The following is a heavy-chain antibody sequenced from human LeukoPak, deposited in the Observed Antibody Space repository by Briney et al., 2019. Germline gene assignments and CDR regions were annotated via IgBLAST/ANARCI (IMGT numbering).Heavy chain of an antibody. J-gene: IGHJ3*02. V-gene: IGHV1-18*01. CDR1: GYRFSSSG. CDR2: ISTVNGNS. D-gene: IGHD1-1*01. Sequence: ASVSVSCKASGYRFSSSGITWVRHAPGQGPEWMGWISTVNGNSRYAQNFQGRVTLTTDTSTNTAHLELTSLRSDDTAIYYCARVRDSDNWWGAFDIWGQGTMVTVSS. CDR3: ARVRDSDNWWGAFDI.